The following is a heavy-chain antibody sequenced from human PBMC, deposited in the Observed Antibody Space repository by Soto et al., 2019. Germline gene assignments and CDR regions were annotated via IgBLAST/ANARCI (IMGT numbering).Heavy chain of an antibody. D-gene: IGHD2-21*01. CDR2: ISTGGAYM. CDR1: GFTFRNYN. Sequence: EVQLVESGGGLVKAGGSLRLFCTASGFTFRNYNMNWVRQAPGKGLEWVSSISTGGAYMFYADSVKGRFTISRDNAQNSLFLQIDSPGAEETAVYYCGRDIASPGGDYFDSWGQGTLVTVSS. V-gene: IGHV3-21*06. J-gene: IGHJ4*02. CDR3: GRDIASPGGDYFDS.